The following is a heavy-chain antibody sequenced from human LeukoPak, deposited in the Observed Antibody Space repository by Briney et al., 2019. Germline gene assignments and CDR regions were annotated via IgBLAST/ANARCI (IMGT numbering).Heavy chain of an antibody. CDR3: ATVSSGWWYYYYGMDV. D-gene: IGHD6-13*01. Sequence: PGGSLRLSCAASGFTFSSYGMHWVRQAPGKGLEGGAVIWYDGSNKYYADSVKGRFTISRDNSKNTLYLQMTSLRAADKAVYYCATVSSGWWYYYYGMDVWGQGTPVTVSS. CDR2: IWYDGSNK. V-gene: IGHV3-33*01. J-gene: IGHJ6*02. CDR1: GFTFSSYG.